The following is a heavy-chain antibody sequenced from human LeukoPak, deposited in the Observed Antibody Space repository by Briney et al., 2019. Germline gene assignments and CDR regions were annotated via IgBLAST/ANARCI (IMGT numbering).Heavy chain of an antibody. J-gene: IGHJ6*02. CDR2: ISWNSGSI. D-gene: IGHD2-21*01. Sequence: GGSLRLSCAASGFTFDDYAMHWVRQAPGRGLEWVSGISWNSGSIGYADSVKGRFTISRDNAKNSLNLQMNSLRDEDTALYYCAKAPSRLAYIMDVWGQGTTVTVSS. CDR3: AKAPSRLAYIMDV. V-gene: IGHV3-9*01. CDR1: GFTFDDYA.